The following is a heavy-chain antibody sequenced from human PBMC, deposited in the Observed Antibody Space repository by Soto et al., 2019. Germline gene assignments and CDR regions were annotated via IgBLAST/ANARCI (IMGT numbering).Heavy chain of an antibody. CDR2: ITATGGST. D-gene: IGHD3-10*01. V-gene: IGHV3-23*01. J-gene: IGHJ4*02. CDR1: GFTFSNYA. Sequence: EVQLLESGGDLVQPGGSLRLSCAASGFTFSNYAMSWVRQAPGKGLEWVSAITATGGSTYYADSVKGRFTISRDNSKNTLYLQMNSLRAEDTAVYYCAKKFHYGSGSYLYYFDYWGQGTLVTVSS. CDR3: AKKFHYGSGSYLYYFDY.